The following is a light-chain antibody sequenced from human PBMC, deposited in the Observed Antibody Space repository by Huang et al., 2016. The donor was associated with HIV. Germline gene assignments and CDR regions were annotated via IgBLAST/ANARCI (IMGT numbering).Light chain of an antibody. CDR2: DAS. V-gene: IGKV3-11*01. Sequence: EIVLTQSPATLSLSPGERATLSCRASPSVNSHLAWYQHKLGQAPRLLIYDASNRATGIPARFSGSGSGTDFTLTISSLEPEDFAVYYCQHRSNWPPYTFGQGTKLEIK. CDR3: QHRSNWPPYT. CDR1: PSVNSH. J-gene: IGKJ2*01.